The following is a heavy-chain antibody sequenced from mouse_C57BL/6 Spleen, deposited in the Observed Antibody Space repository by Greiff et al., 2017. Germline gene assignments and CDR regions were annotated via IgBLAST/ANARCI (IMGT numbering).Heavy chain of an antibody. J-gene: IGHJ4*01. V-gene: IGHV5-4*01. CDR3: ARDAAKGAMDY. CDR1: GFTFSSYA. Sequence: EVKLMESGGGLVKPGGSLKLSCAASGFTFSSYAMSWVRQTPEKRLEWVATISDGGSYTYYPDNVKGRFTISRDNAKNNLYLQMSHLKSEDTAMYYCARDAAKGAMDYWGQGTSVTVSS. CDR2: ISDGGSYT.